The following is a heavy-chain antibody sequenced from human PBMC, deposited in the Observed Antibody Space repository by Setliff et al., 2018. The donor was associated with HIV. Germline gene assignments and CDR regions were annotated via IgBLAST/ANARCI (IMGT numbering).Heavy chain of an antibody. CDR1: GYSISSGYY. D-gene: IGHD3-22*01. V-gene: IGHV4-38-2*01. J-gene: IGHJ4*02. CDR2: IYHSGST. Sequence: PSETLSLTCAVSGYSISSGYYWGWIRQPPGKGLEWIGSIYHSGSTYYNPSLKSRVTISVDTSKNQFSLKLSSVTAADTAVYYCARGGGYSDRRPFAYWGQGTLVTVSS. CDR3: ARGGGYSDRRPFAY.